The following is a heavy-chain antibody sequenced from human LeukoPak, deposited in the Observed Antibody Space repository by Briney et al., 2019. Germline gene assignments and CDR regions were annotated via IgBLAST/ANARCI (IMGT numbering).Heavy chain of an antibody. D-gene: IGHD2-21*01. Sequence: GASVKVSCKTSGYTFTDYYMHWVRQAPGQGLEWMGWNNPNTGGTSSAQKFQGRVTMTRDTSITTVYMEVKWLTSGDTAIYYCARADRLDGGPYLIGPWGQGTLVTVSS. CDR3: ARADRLDGGPYLIGP. J-gene: IGHJ5*02. CDR2: NNPNTGGT. CDR1: GYTFTDYY. V-gene: IGHV1-2*02.